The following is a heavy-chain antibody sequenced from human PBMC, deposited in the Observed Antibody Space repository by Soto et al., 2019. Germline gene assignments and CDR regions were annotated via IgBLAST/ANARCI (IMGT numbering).Heavy chain of an antibody. CDR1: GYTFTSYA. V-gene: IGHV1-3*01. Sequence: ASVKVSCKASGYTFTSYAMHWVRQAPGQRLEWMGWINAGNGNTNYAQKLQGRVTMTTDTSTSTAYMELRSLRSDDTAVYYCARVGGSGWYYYYYGMDVWGQGTTVTVSS. CDR3: ARVGGSGWYYYYYGMDV. J-gene: IGHJ6*02. D-gene: IGHD6-19*01. CDR2: INAGNGNT.